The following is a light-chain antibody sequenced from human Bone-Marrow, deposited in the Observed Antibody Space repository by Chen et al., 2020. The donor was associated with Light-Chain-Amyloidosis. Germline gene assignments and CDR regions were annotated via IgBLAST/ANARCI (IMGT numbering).Light chain of an antibody. CDR3: AAWDGSLSGYV. V-gene: IGLV1-47*01. J-gene: IGLJ1*01. Sequence: QSVLTQPPSASGTHGQRVTISCSGASSNIGINYVYWYKHFPGVAPHLLFHRNNQRPAGFPDRCSASKSGTSAFLAISWLRSEDEADYYCAAWDGSLSGYVFGAGTKVTVL. CDR1: SSNIGINY. CDR2: RNN.